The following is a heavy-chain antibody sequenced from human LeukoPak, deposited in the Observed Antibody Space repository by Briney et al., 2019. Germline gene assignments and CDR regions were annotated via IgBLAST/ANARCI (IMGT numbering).Heavy chain of an antibody. CDR1: GASVSSGSYY. CDR3: ARDRRYSGYDGLDY. CDR2: IYYSEST. V-gene: IGHV4-61*01. J-gene: IGHJ4*02. Sequence: PSETLSLTCTVSGASVSSGSYYWSWIRQPPGKGLEWIGYIYYSESTNSNPSLKSRVTISVGTSKNQFSLKLSSVTAADTAVYYCARDRRYSGYDGLDYWGQGTLVTVSA. D-gene: IGHD5-12*01.